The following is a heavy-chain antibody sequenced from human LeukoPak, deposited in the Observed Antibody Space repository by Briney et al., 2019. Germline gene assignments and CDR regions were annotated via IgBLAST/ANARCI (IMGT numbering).Heavy chain of an antibody. CDR1: GGSFSGYY. V-gene: IGHV4-34*01. J-gene: IGHJ4*02. D-gene: IGHD3-10*01. Sequence: SETLSLTCAVYGGSFSGYYWSWIRQPPGKGLEWIGEINHSGSTNYYPSLKSRVTMSVDTSKNQFSLKLSSVTAADTAVYYCARDTYYYGSGSYSFDYWGQGTLVTVSS. CDR2: INHSGST. CDR3: ARDTYYYGSGSYSFDY.